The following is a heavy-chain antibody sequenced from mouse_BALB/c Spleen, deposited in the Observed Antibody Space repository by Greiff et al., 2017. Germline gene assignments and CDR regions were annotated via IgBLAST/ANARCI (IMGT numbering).Heavy chain of an antibody. CDR3: AREDYYGYDY. D-gene: IGHD1-2*01. CDR1: GYTFTSYT. J-gene: IGHJ2*01. V-gene: IGHV1-4*01. Sequence: VKLMESGAELARPGASVKMSCKASGYTFTSYTMHWVKQRPGQGLEWIGYINPSSGYTNYNQKFKDKATLTADKSSSTAYMQLSSLTSEDSAVYYCAREDYYGYDYWGQGTTLTVSS. CDR2: INPSSGYT.